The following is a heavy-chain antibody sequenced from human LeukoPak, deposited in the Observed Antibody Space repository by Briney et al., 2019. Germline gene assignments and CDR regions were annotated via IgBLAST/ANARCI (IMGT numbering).Heavy chain of an antibody. Sequence: GGSLRLSCAASEFTVSRNDMCWVRQAPGKGLEWVSVIHSGGNTYYADSVEGRFTISRDDSDNTVYLHMDSLRAGDTAVYYCARQVDGIDYWGQGTLVTVSS. CDR2: IHSGGNT. D-gene: IGHD5-24*01. CDR3: ARQVDGIDY. V-gene: IGHV3-53*01. J-gene: IGHJ4*02. CDR1: EFTVSRND.